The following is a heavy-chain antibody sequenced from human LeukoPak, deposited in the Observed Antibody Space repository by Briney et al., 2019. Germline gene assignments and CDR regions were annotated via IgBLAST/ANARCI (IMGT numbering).Heavy chain of an antibody. Sequence: GGSLRLSCAASGFTFNNFAMGWVRQAPGKGLEWVSTISDSGSNTHYADSVKGRFTISRDNSKNTLYLQMNSLRAEDTAVYYCARDLPFRAVAGTEVDYWGQGTLVTVSS. V-gene: IGHV3-23*01. CDR1: GFTFNNFA. CDR2: ISDSGSNT. D-gene: IGHD6-19*01. J-gene: IGHJ4*02. CDR3: ARDLPFRAVAGTEVDY.